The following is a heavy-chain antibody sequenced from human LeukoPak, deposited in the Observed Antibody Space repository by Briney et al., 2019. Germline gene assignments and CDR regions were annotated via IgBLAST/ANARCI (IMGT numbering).Heavy chain of an antibody. CDR1: GYTFISYA. J-gene: IGHJ4*02. V-gene: IGHV1-3*01. CDR3: ARVGAARNFDY. CDR2: INVGYGNT. D-gene: IGHD6-6*01. Sequence: ASVTVSCKASGYTFISYAMHWVRQAPGQRLEWMGWINVGYGNTKYSQKFQGRVTITRDTSASTAYMELSRLRSDDTAVYYCARVGAARNFDYWGQGTLVTVSS.